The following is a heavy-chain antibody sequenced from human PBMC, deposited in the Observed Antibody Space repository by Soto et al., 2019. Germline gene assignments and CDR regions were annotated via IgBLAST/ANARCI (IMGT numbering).Heavy chain of an antibody. CDR2: IIPIFGTP. CDR1: GGIFSTYA. CDR3: ARDRDDYGSGNYYNRIAF. V-gene: IGHV1-69*01. D-gene: IGHD3-10*01. Sequence: QVQLVQSGAEVKKPGSSVKVSCKASGGIFSTYAISWLRQAPGQGLEWMGGIIPIFGTPNYEQRFHGRVTITADASTSTSDMELSRLTSEDTAVYYCARDRDDYGSGNYYNRIAFWGQGTLVTVSS. J-gene: IGHJ4*02.